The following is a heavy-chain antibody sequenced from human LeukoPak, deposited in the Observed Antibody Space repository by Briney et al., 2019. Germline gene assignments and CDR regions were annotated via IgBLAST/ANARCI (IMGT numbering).Heavy chain of an antibody. V-gene: IGHV3-48*01. CDR3: ARASIAAAGTSGYGMDV. Sequence: GGSLRLSCAASGFTFSSYSMTWVRQAPGKGLEWVSYISSSSSTIYYADSVKGRFTISRDNAKNSLYLQMNSLRAEDTAVYYCARASIAAAGTSGYGMDVWGQGTTVTVSS. D-gene: IGHD6-13*01. J-gene: IGHJ6*02. CDR1: GFTFSSYS. CDR2: ISSSSSTI.